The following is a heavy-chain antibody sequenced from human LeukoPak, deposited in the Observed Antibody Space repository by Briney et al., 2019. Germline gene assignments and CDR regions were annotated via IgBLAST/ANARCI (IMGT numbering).Heavy chain of an antibody. J-gene: IGHJ3*02. CDR1: GFTFSTYS. Sequence: SGGSLRLSCAASGFTFSTYSMNWVRQAPGKGLEWVSYISSSSSIIYYADSVKGRFTISRDNSKNTLYLQMNSLRAEDTAVYYCASEYSSGWADAFDIWGQGTMVTVSS. CDR2: ISSSSSII. V-gene: IGHV3-48*01. D-gene: IGHD6-19*01. CDR3: ASEYSSGWADAFDI.